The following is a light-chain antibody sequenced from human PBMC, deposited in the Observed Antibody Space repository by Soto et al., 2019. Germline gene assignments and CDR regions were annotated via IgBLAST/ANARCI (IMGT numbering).Light chain of an antibody. Sequence: DIQMTQSPSAVSASLGDRVTITCRASQPISNWLVWYQQEPGKAPKLLVYAASRLQHGVPSRFSGSGFGTDFNLTISSLQPKDSATYYCQQANSLPYPFGRGTKLEI. CDR2: AAS. J-gene: IGKJ2*01. CDR1: QPISNW. V-gene: IGKV1-12*01. CDR3: QQANSLPYP.